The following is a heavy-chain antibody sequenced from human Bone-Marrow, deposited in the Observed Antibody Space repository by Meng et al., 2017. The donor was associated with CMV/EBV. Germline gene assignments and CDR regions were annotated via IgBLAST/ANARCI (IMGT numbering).Heavy chain of an antibody. J-gene: IGHJ4*02. CDR3: ASAGYSSSWYFDY. CDR2: IYTSGST. CDR1: GGSISRGSYY. V-gene: IGHV4-61*02. Sequence: QVQLQEAGPGLVKPYQTLSLTCTVSGGSISRGSYYWSWMRQPAGKGLEWIGRIYTSGSTNYNPSLKSRVTISVDTSKNQFSLKLSSVTAADTAVYYCASAGYSSSWYFDYWGQGTLVTVSS. D-gene: IGHD6-13*01.